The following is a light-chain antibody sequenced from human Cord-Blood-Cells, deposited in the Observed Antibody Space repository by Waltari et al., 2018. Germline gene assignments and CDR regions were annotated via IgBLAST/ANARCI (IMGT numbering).Light chain of an antibody. Sequence: DIQMTQSPSSLSASVGDRVTITCRASQSISSYLNWYQQKPGKAPKLLIYAASSLQSGVPSRFSGSGSGTDFTLTISSLQPEDFATYYCQQSYSTPKFGQETKVEIK. CDR2: AAS. CDR3: QQSYSTPK. V-gene: IGKV1-39*01. J-gene: IGKJ1*01. CDR1: QSISSY.